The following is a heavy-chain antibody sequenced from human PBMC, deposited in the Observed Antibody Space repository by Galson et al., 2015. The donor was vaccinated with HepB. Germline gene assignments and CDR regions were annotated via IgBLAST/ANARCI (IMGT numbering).Heavy chain of an antibody. V-gene: IGHV4-59*08. D-gene: IGHD3-22*01. CDR2: IYDSGTT. CDR3: ARHADSSGYR. Sequence: SETLSLTCTVSGGSISSYYWSWIRQTPGKGLEWIGYIYDSGTTNYNPSLKSRVTISIDTPKNQFSLKLTSVTAADTAVYYCARHADSSGYRWGQGTLVTVSS. CDR1: GGSISSYY. J-gene: IGHJ4*02.